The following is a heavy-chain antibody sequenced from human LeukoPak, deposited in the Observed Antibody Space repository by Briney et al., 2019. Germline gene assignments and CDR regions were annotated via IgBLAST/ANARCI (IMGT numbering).Heavy chain of an antibody. Sequence: GGSLRLSCAASGFTVSSNYMSWVRQAPGKGLEWVSVIYSGGSTYYADSVKGRFTISRDNSKNTLYLQMNSLRAEDTAVYYCARQAYYDSSGYGYDDDYWGQGTLVTVSS. CDR1: GFTVSSNY. CDR2: IYSGGST. J-gene: IGHJ4*02. V-gene: IGHV3-53*01. D-gene: IGHD3-22*01. CDR3: ARQAYYDSSGYGYDDDY.